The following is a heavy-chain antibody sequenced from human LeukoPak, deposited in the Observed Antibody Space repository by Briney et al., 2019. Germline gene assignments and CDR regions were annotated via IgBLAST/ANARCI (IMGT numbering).Heavy chain of an antibody. J-gene: IGHJ4*02. V-gene: IGHV1-2*02. CDR1: GGTFSSYA. CDR3: ARGIVTLGYCSSTSCYSLYDY. D-gene: IGHD2-2*02. CDR2: IIPNSGGT. Sequence: GASVKVSCKASGGTFSSYAISWVRQAPGQGLEWMGRIIPNSGGTNYAQKFQGRVTMTRDTSISTACMELSRLRSDDTAVYYCARGIVTLGYCSSTSCYSLYDYWGQGTLVTVSS.